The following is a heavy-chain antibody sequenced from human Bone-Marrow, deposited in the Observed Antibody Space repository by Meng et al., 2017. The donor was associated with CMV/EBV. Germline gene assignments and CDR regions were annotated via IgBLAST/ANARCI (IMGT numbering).Heavy chain of an antibody. CDR1: GFTFSSYS. V-gene: IGHV3-53*01. D-gene: IGHD3-10*01. J-gene: IGHJ4*02. CDR2: IYTDDTT. Sequence: GESLKISCAASGFTFSSYSMNWVRQAPGKGLEWVSIIYTDDTTFYADSVKGRFTISRDNYNNTLYLQMNSLRAEDTAVYYCARGHVAYYSWGQGTLVTVSS. CDR3: ARGHVAYYS.